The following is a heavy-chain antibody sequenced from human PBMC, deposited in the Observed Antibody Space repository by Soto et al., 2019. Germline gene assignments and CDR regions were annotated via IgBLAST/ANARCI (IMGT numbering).Heavy chain of an antibody. V-gene: IGHV4-34*01. D-gene: IGHD6-19*01. CDR2: INHSGST. CDR1: GGSFSGYY. J-gene: IGHJ6*02. Sequence: SETLSLTCAVYGGSFSGYYWSWIRQPPGKGLEWIGEINHSGSTNYNPSLKSRVTISVDTSKNQFSLKLSSVTAADTAVYYCAREIAVAVLYGMDVWGQGTTVTV. CDR3: AREIAVAVLYGMDV.